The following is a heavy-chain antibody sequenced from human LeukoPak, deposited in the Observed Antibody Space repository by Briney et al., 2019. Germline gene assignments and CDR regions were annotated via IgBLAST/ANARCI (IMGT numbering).Heavy chain of an antibody. CDR2: INHSGST. Sequence: SETLSLTCAVYGGSFSGYYCSWIRQPPGKGLEWIGEINHSGSTNYNPSLKGRATISVDKSKNQFSRKLRAVTAADTAVYYCARRGLDSSTNYFDYWGQGTLVTVSS. V-gene: IGHV4-34*01. CDR1: GGSFSGYY. J-gene: IGHJ4*02. CDR3: ARRGLDSSTNYFDY. D-gene: IGHD2-2*01.